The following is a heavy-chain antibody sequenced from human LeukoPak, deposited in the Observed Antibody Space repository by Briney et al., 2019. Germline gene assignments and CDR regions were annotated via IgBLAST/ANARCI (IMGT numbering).Heavy chain of an antibody. Sequence: SETLSLTCTVSGGSISIYYWSWIRQPPGKGLEWIGYIYYSGSTNYNPSLKSRVTISVDTSKDQFSLKLSSVTAADTAVYYCARRNWFDPWGQGTLVTVSS. CDR2: IYYSGST. J-gene: IGHJ5*02. CDR1: GGSISIYY. V-gene: IGHV4-59*08. CDR3: ARRNWFDP.